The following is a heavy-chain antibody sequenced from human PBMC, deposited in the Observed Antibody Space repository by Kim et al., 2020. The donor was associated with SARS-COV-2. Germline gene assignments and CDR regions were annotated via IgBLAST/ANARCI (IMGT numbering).Heavy chain of an antibody. J-gene: IGHJ6*02. V-gene: IGHV3-23*01. CDR3: AKVAVPQSITIFGVTDLEYGMDV. D-gene: IGHD3-3*01. Sequence: GGSLRLSCAASGFTFSSYAMSWVRQAPGKGLEWVSAISGSGGSTYYADSVKGRFTISRDNSKNTLYLQMNSLRAEDTAVYYCAKVAVPQSITIFGVTDLEYGMDVWGQGTTVTVSS. CDR2: ISGSGGST. CDR1: GFTFSSYA.